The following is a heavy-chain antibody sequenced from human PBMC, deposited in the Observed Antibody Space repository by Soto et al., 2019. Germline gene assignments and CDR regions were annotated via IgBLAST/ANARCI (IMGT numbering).Heavy chain of an antibody. D-gene: IGHD2-8*01. CDR3: MRSHGAY. V-gene: IGHV4-61*01. CDR1: GGSVSSGPYH. J-gene: IGHJ4*02. CDR2: ISYSGTA. Sequence: QVKLQESGPGLVKTSETLSLTCTVSGGSVSSGPYHWNWVRQPPGKGLEWIGHISYSGTANYNPSLRGRVIMATDTSMNQFSLRLTSVTAADTAVYYCMRSHGAYWGQGALVTVSP.